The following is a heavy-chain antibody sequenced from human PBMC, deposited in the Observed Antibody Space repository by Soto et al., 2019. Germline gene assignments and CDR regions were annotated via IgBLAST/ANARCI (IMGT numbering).Heavy chain of an antibody. J-gene: IGHJ5*02. CDR3: AREFYDDFWSGYSGPAGEWCLDP. CDR1: GGSISSYY. D-gene: IGHD3-3*01. CDR2: IYTSGST. V-gene: IGHV4-4*07. Sequence: QVQLQESGPGLVKPSETLSLTCTVSGGSISSYYWSWIRQPAGKGLEWIGRIYTSGSTNYNPSLKSRVTMSVDTSKNQFSLKLSSVTAADTAVYYCAREFYDDFWSGYSGPAGEWCLDPWGQGTLVTVSS.